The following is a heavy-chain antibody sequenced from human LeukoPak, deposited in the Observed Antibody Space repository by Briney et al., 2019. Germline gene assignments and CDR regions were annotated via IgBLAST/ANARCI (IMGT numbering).Heavy chain of an antibody. V-gene: IGHV3-15*07. CDR2: IKNKADRGEI. CDR3: TTESSGSLPY. CDR1: GFSFSDTY. D-gene: IGHD1-26*01. Sequence: GGSLRLSCAASGFSFSDTYINWVRQIPGTGQEWVGLIKNKADRGEIEYAAPVKDRFTISRDDSKNTVYLQMSSLKTEDTAVYYCTTESSGSLPYWGQGTLVTVSS. J-gene: IGHJ4*02.